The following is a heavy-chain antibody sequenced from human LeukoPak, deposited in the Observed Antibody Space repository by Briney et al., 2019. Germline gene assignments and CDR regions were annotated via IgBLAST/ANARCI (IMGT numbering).Heavy chain of an antibody. CDR3: AATYCSSTSCYLGTVFNWFDP. CDR2: INHSGST. CDR1: GFTFSSYA. Sequence: LRLSCAASGFTFSSYAMHWVRQAPGKGLEWIGEINHSGSTNYNPSLKSRVTISVDTSKNQFSLKLSSVTAADTAVYYCAATYCSSTSCYLGTVFNWFDPWGQGTLVTVSS. J-gene: IGHJ5*02. V-gene: IGHV4-34*08. D-gene: IGHD2-2*01.